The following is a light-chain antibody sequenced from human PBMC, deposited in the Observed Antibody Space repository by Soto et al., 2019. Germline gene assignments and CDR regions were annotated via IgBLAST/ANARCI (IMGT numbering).Light chain of an antibody. CDR3: QQHSHWPPWT. J-gene: IGKJ1*01. V-gene: IGKV3-11*01. CDR1: QSVSSS. Sequence: EIVMTQSPATLSVSPGERATLSCRASQSVSSSVAWYQQKPGQAPRLLIYDASSRATGIPARFSGSGSGTDFTLTISSLEPEDFAVYYCQQHSHWPPWTFGQGTKVDIK. CDR2: DAS.